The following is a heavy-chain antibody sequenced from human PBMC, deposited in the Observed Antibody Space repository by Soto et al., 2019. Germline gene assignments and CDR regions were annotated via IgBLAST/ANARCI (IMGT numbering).Heavy chain of an antibody. D-gene: IGHD6-19*01. CDR1: GFTFSSYW. V-gene: IGHV3-74*01. Sequence: EVQLVESGGGLVQPGGSLRLSCAASGFTFSSYWMHWVRQAPGKGLVWVSRINSDGSRTSYAESVKGRFTISRDNAKNTLYLQMNSLRAEDTAVYYCAVAVAGPTAIGYWGQGTLVTVSS. CDR3: AVAVAGPTAIGY. CDR2: INSDGSRT. J-gene: IGHJ4*02.